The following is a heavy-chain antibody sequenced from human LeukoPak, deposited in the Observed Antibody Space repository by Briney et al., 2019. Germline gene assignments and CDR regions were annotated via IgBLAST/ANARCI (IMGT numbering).Heavy chain of an antibody. D-gene: IGHD6-13*01. Sequence: GGSLRLSCAASGFTFSSYWMSWVRQAPGKGLEWVANIKKDGSEEYYADSVKGRFTISRDNSKNTLYLQMNSLRAEDTAVYYCAKPRGYSSSWYVGYFQHWGQGTLVTVSS. CDR2: IKKDGSEE. CDR3: AKPRGYSSSWYVGYFQH. CDR1: GFTFSSYW. J-gene: IGHJ1*01. V-gene: IGHV3-7*01.